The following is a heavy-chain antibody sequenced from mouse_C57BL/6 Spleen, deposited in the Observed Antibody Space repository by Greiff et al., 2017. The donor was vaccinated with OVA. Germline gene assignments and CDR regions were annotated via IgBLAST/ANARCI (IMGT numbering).Heavy chain of an antibody. CDR2: IDPSDSYT. CDR1: GYTFTSYW. J-gene: IGHJ2*01. CDR3: AGYYGSKDY. Sequence: VQLQQPGAELVKPGASVKLSCKASGYTFTSYWMQWVKQRPGQGLEWIGEIDPSDSYTNYNQKFKGKATLTVDTSSSTAYMQLSSLTSEDSAVYYCAGYYGSKDYWGQGTTLTVSS. V-gene: IGHV1-50*01. D-gene: IGHD1-1*01.